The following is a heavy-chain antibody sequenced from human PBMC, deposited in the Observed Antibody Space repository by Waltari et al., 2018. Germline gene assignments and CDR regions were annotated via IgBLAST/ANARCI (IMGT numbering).Heavy chain of an antibody. CDR1: GGSFSGYY. CDR2: INHSGST. Sequence: QVQLQQWGAGLLKPSETLSLTCAVYGGSFSGYYWSWIRQPPGQGLEWIGEINHSGSTNYNPSLKSRVTISVDTSKNQFSLKLSSVTAADTAVYYCARGPYDYVWGSYRNDYFDYWGQGTLVTVSS. D-gene: IGHD3-16*02. J-gene: IGHJ4*02. V-gene: IGHV4-34*01. CDR3: ARGPYDYVWGSYRNDYFDY.